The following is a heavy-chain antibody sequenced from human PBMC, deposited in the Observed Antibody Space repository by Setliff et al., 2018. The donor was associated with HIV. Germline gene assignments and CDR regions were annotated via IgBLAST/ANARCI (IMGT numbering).Heavy chain of an antibody. CDR2: IIPIFGTA. V-gene: IGHV1-69*05. CDR1: GGTFSSYA. Sequence: ASVKVSCKASGGTFSSYAISWVRQAPGQGLEWMGGIIPIFGTANYAQKFQGRVTMTRDTSTSTVYMELRSLRSEDSAVYYCVRAYDQDFQHWGQGTVVTVSS. D-gene: IGHD3-22*01. CDR3: VRAYDQDFQH. J-gene: IGHJ1*01.